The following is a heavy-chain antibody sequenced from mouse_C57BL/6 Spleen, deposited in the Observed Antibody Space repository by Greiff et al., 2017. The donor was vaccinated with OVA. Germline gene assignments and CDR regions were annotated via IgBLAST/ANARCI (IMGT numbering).Heavy chain of an antibody. D-gene: IGHD2-4*01. Sequence: QVSLQQRGAELVMPGASVKLSCKASGYTFTTHRMHWVKQRPGQGLEWIGEIDPSDSYTNYNQKFKGKSTLTVDKSSSTAYMQLSSLTSEDSAVYYCARYDDYDSGYFDVWGTGTTVTVSS. CDR2: IDPSDSYT. J-gene: IGHJ1*03. CDR1: GYTFTTHR. V-gene: IGHV1-69*01. CDR3: ARYDDYDSGYFDV.